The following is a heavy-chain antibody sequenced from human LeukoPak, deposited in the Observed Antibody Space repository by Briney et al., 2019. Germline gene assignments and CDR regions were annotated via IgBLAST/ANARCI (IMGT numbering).Heavy chain of an antibody. CDR3: AKVLTSTYSVFDY. CDR1: GFPFSNFG. J-gene: IGHJ4*02. V-gene: IGHV3-30*02. D-gene: IGHD2-15*01. CDR2: IAYDGNNK. Sequence: GGSLRLSCAASGFPFSNFGMHWVRQAPGKGLEWVAFIAYDGNNKYYADSVKGRFTISRDNSKNTLYLQMSSLRAEDTAVYCCAKVLTSTYSVFDYWGQGTLATVSS.